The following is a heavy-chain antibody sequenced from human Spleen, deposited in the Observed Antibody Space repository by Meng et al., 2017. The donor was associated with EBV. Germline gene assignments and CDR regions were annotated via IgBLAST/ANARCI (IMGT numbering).Heavy chain of an antibody. CDR2: VIHSGNT. Sequence: QVQLQQLGGGLVKPSQTLSLTCTVYGDSFSAYYWRWIRQPPGRGLEWIGDVIHSGNTSYSPSLKSRVTISVDTSKRQFSLKLRSMTAADTAVYYCATGWGKANYWGQGTLVTVSS. D-gene: IGHD3-16*01. CDR1: GDSFSAYY. CDR3: ATGWGKANY. J-gene: IGHJ4*02. V-gene: IGHV4-34*12.